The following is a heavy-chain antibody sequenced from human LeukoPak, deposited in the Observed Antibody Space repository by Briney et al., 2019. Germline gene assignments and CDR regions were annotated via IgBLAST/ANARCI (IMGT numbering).Heavy chain of an antibody. J-gene: IGHJ4*02. CDR1: GFTFDDYT. CDR2: ISWDGGST. Sequence: GGSLRLSCAASGFTFDDYTMHWVRQAPGKGLEWVSLISWDGGSTYYADSVKGRFTISRDNAKNSLYLQMNSLRAEDTAVYYCARDHDGTDYWGQGTLVTVSS. CDR3: ARDHDGTDY. V-gene: IGHV3-43*01. D-gene: IGHD1-14*01.